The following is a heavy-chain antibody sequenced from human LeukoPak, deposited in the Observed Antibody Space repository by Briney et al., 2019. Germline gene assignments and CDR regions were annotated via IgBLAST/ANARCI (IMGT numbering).Heavy chain of an antibody. CDR1: GYTFTSYD. D-gene: IGHD6-13*01. CDR2: INPSGGST. CDR3: ARDGSDSSSWTNYYYYYMDV. V-gene: IGHV1-46*01. Sequence: SSVKVSCKASGYTFTSYDISGVRQATGQGLEWMGIINPSGGSTSYAQKFQGRVTMTRDTSTSTVYMELSSLRSEDTAVYYCARDGSDSSSWTNYYYYYMDVWGKGTTVTISS. J-gene: IGHJ6*03.